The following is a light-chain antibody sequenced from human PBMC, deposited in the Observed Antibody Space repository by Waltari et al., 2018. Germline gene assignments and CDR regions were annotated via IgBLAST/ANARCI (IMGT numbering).Light chain of an antibody. CDR3: QSYDRSLSGSV. J-gene: IGLJ2*01. V-gene: IGLV1-40*01. CDR1: SSNIGAGYD. Sequence: QSVLTQPPSVSGAPGQRVTISCTRSSSNIGAGYDAHLYQTLPGTGPKLIICGDNNRPSGVPDRFSGSKSGTSASLAITGLQAEDEADYYCQSYDRSLSGSVFGGGTKLTVL. CDR2: GDN.